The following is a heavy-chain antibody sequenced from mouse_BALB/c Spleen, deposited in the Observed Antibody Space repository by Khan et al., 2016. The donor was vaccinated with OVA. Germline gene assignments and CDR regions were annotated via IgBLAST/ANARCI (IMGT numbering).Heavy chain of an antibody. V-gene: IGHV1-81*01. CDR3: ARSYDGAWFAY. CDR2: IYPGSGST. J-gene: IGHJ3*01. CDR1: GYTFSDYV. Sequence: QLQQSGPELVKPGASVKMSCKASGYTFSDYVISWVKLRTGQGLEWIGEIYPGSGSTYYNEKFKGKATLTADKSSNTAYMQLSSLTSEDSAVYFCARSYDGAWFAYWGQGTLVTVS. D-gene: IGHD1-1*01.